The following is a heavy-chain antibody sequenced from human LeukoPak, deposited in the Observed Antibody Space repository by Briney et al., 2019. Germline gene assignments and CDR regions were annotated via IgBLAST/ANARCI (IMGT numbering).Heavy chain of an antibody. CDR1: GFTFRNHG. V-gene: IGHV3-33*01. CDR2: IWYDGSYE. CDR3: ARDRSVRYFDY. Sequence: GTSLRLSCAASGFTFRNHGMHWVRQAPGKGLEWVSVIWYDGSYEYYADSVKGRFTVSRDNSKNTLYLQMNSLRAEDTAVYYCARDRSVRYFDYWGQGTLVRVSS. J-gene: IGHJ4*02. D-gene: IGHD1-26*01.